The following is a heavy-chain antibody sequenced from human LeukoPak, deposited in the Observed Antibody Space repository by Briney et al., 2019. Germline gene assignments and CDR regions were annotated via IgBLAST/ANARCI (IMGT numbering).Heavy chain of an antibody. J-gene: IGHJ4*02. CDR1: GGSISSSSYY. Sequence: SETLSLTCTVSGGSISSSSYYWGWIRQPPGKGLEWIGSIYYSGSTYYSPSLKSRVTISVDTSKNQFSLKLSSVTAADTAVYYCARTEYYYGSGSYYNVPYYFDYWGQGTLVTVSS. CDR3: ARTEYYYGSGSYYNVPYYFDY. V-gene: IGHV4-39*01. CDR2: IYYSGST. D-gene: IGHD3-10*01.